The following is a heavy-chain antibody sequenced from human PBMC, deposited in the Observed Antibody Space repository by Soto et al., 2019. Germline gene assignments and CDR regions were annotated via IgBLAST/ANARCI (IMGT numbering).Heavy chain of an antibody. V-gene: IGHV3-33*06. CDR2: IWYDGSNK. Sequence: QVQLVESGGGVVQPGKSLRLSCAASGFTFASYGMHWVRQSPGKRLEWVATIWYDGSNKYYADSVKGRVTISRDNSKNTLYLQMNSLRVEDTALYYCSKDMVDYWGQGTLVTVSS. D-gene: IGHD3-10*01. CDR1: GFTFASYG. CDR3: SKDMVDY. J-gene: IGHJ4*02.